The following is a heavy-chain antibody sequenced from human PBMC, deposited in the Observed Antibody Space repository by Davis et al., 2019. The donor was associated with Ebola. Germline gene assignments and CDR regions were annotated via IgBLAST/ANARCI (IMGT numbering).Heavy chain of an antibody. D-gene: IGHD2-2*01. Sequence: SETLSLTCTVSGGSISSYYWSWIRQPPGKGLEWIGYIYYSGSTNYNPSLKSRVTISVDTSKNQFSLKLSSVTAADTAVYYCARDIGYCSSTSCYAHGIYYYYYGMDVWGQGTTVTVSS. V-gene: IGHV4-59*12. J-gene: IGHJ6*02. CDR2: IYYSGST. CDR3: ARDIGYCSSTSCYAHGIYYYYYGMDV. CDR1: GGSISSYY.